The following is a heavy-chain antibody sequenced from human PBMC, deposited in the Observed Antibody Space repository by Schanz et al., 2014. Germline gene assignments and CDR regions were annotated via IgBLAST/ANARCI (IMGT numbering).Heavy chain of an antibody. CDR2: ISPSSSYI. CDR1: GFTFSSYS. V-gene: IGHV3-21*02. J-gene: IGHJ4*02. D-gene: IGHD2-21*02. Sequence: EVQLVESGGGLVKPGGSLRLSCAASGFTFSSYSMNWVRQAPGRGLEWVSSISPSSSYIYYADSVKGRFTISRDNANNSLYLQINSLRADDTAVYYCAKDLNRCRGDCYSGWGQGTLVTVSS. CDR3: AKDLNRCRGDCYSG.